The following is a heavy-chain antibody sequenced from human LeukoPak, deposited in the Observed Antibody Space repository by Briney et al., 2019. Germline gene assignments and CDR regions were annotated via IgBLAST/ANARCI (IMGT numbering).Heavy chain of an antibody. CDR3: ARGTDAYKIGNI. J-gene: IGHJ4*02. D-gene: IGHD5-24*01. CDR2: IHPTEGG. CDR1: GGSFSGYY. V-gene: IGHV4-34*01. Sequence: SETLSLTCAVFGGSFSGYYSTWIRQSPGKGLEWVGEIHPTEGGHYNPSLESRVTMSVDTSKTQFSLRMNSVTAADTAVYFCARGTDAYKIGNIWGQGSLVTVSS.